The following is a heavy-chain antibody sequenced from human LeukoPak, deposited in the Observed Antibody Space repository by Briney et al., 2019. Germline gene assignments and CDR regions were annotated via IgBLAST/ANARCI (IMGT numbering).Heavy chain of an antibody. CDR1: GFTFSSYS. D-gene: IGHD1-26*01. CDR3: ARVQGVVGATPFDY. V-gene: IGHV3-30-3*01. Sequence: GGSLRLSCAASGFTFSSYSMHWVRQVPNKGLDWVAFISYDGSNKKYADSVKGRFTISRDNSKNTLYLQMNSLRAEDTAVYYCARVQGVVGATPFDYWGQGTLVTVSS. CDR2: ISYDGSNK. J-gene: IGHJ4*02.